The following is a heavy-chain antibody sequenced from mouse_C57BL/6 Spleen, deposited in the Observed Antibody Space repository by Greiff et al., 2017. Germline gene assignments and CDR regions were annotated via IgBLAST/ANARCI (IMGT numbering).Heavy chain of an antibody. CDR1: GYSITSGYY. D-gene: IGHD2-3*01. J-gene: IGHJ2*01. CDR2: ISYDGSN. Sequence: ESGPGLVKPSQSLSLTCSVTGYSITSGYYWNWIRQFPGNKLEWMGYISYDGSNNYNPSLKNRISITRDTSKNQFFLKLNSVTTEDTATYYCAMIYDGYLYYFDYWGQGTTLTVSS. CDR3: AMIYDGYLYYFDY. V-gene: IGHV3-6*01.